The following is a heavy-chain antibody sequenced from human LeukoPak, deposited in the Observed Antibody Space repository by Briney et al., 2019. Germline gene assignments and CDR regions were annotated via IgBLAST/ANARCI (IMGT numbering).Heavy chain of an antibody. V-gene: IGHV4-59*01. CDR3: ASSDYGGNLGY. CDR1: GGSISSYY. D-gene: IGHD4-23*01. J-gene: IGHJ4*02. Sequence: SETLSLTCTVSGGSISSYYWSWIRQPPGKGLEWIGYIYYSGSTNYNPSLKSRVTISVDTSKNQFSLKLSSVTAADTAVYYCASSDYGGNLGYWGQGTLVTVSS. CDR2: IYYSGST.